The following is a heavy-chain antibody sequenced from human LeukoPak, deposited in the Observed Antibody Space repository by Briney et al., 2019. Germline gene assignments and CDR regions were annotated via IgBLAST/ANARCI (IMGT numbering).Heavy chain of an antibody. CDR1: GGTFSSYA. Sequence: SVTVSCKASGGTFSSYAISWVRQAPGQGLEWMGGIIPIFGTANYAQKFQGRVTITADESTSTAYMKLSSLRSEDTAVYYCARYDFWSGGYYYGMDVWGQGTTVTVSS. V-gene: IGHV1-69*13. D-gene: IGHD3-3*01. J-gene: IGHJ6*02. CDR3: ARYDFWSGGYYYGMDV. CDR2: IIPIFGTA.